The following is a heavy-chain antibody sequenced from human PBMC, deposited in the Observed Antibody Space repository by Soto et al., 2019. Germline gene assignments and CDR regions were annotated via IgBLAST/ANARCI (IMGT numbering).Heavy chain of an antibody. CDR2: ISYDGSEK. D-gene: IGHD2-15*01. V-gene: IGHV3-30*18. CDR1: GFTFNFFG. Sequence: QEQLVESGGGVVQAGRSLRLSCAASGFTFNFFGMHWVRQAPGKGLECVAVISYDGSEKYYADSVKGRFTMSRDNSKNMVSLEMSSVRPEDTSVDYCAKERRCSFDAFDIWGHGTMVTVSS. CDR3: AKERRCSFDAFDI. J-gene: IGHJ3*02.